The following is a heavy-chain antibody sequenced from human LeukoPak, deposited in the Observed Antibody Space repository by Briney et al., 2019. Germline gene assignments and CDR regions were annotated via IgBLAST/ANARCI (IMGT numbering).Heavy chain of an antibody. V-gene: IGHV2-70*04. J-gene: IGHJ3*02. Sequence: SGPALVKPTQTLTLTCTFSGFSLSTSGMRVSWIRQPPGKALEWLARIDWDDDKFYSTSLKTRLTISKDTSKNQAVLTMTNMDPVDTATYYCARSGPDALYCSGGSCYSIAFDIWGQGTMVTVSS. CDR1: GFSLSTSGMR. CDR2: IDWDDDK. CDR3: ARSGPDALYCSGGSCYSIAFDI. D-gene: IGHD2-15*01.